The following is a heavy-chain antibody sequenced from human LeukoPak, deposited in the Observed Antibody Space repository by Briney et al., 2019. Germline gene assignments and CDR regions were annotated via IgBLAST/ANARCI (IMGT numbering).Heavy chain of an antibody. V-gene: IGHV4-4*07. Sequence: PSETLSLTCTVSGGSIGSYYWSWIRQPAGKGLEWIGRIYTSGSTNYNPPLKSRVTMSVDTSKNQFSLKLSSVTAADTAVYYCARDKRYDFWSGYKYWYFDLWGRGTLVTVSS. CDR2: IYTSGST. CDR1: GGSIGSYY. D-gene: IGHD3-3*01. J-gene: IGHJ2*01. CDR3: ARDKRYDFWSGYKYWYFDL.